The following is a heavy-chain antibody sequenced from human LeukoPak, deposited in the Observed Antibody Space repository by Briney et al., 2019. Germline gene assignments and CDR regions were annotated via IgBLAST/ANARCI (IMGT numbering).Heavy chain of an antibody. J-gene: IGHJ6*03. CDR2: IYTSGST. CDR1: GGSISSYY. Sequence: PSETLSLTCTVSGGSISSYYWSWIRQPAGKGLEWIGRIYTSGSTNYNPSLKSRVTMSVDTSKNQFSLKLSSVTAADTAVYYCARERGTYYYDSSAPGHYYYYMDVWGKGTTVTVSS. D-gene: IGHD3-22*01. V-gene: IGHV4-4*07. CDR3: ARERGTYYYDSSAPGHYYYYMDV.